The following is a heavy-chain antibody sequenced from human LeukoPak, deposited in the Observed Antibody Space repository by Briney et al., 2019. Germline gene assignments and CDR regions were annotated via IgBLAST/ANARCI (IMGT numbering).Heavy chain of an antibody. V-gene: IGHV3-48*03. Sequence: PGGSLRLSCAASGFTFSSYEMNWVRQAPGKGLEWVSYISSSGSTIYYADSVKGRFTISRDNSKNTLYLQMNSLRAEDTAVYYCAKGLYSSSWYGIDYWGQGTLVTVSS. CDR3: AKGLYSSSWYGIDY. CDR1: GFTFSSYE. CDR2: ISSSGSTI. J-gene: IGHJ4*02. D-gene: IGHD6-13*01.